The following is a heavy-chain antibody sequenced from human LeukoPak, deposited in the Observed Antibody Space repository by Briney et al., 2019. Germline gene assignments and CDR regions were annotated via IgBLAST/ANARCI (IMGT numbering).Heavy chain of an antibody. CDR2: ISSSSSYI. V-gene: IGHV3-21*01. CDR3: ARYCSGGSCHFWDYGMDV. Sequence: PGGSLRLSCAASGFTFTTYWMSWVRQAPGKGLEWVSSISSSSSYIYYADSVKGRFTISRDNAKNSLYLQMNSLRAEDTAVYYCARYCSGGSCHFWDYGMDVWGQGTTVTVSS. D-gene: IGHD2-15*01. J-gene: IGHJ6*02. CDR1: GFTFTTYW.